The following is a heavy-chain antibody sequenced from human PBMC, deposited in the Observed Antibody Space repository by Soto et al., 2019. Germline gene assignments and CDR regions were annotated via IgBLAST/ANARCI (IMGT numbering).Heavy chain of an antibody. CDR1: GGSISSGGYY. V-gene: IGHV4-31*03. Sequence: PSETLSLTCTVSGGSISSGGYYWSWIRQHPGKGLEWIGYIYYSGSTYYNPSLKSRVTISVDTSKNQFSLKLSSVTAADTAVYYCARGIRPWIQLWPTHFDYWGQGTLVTVSS. CDR2: IYYSGST. CDR3: ARGIRPWIQLWPTHFDY. J-gene: IGHJ4*02. D-gene: IGHD5-18*01.